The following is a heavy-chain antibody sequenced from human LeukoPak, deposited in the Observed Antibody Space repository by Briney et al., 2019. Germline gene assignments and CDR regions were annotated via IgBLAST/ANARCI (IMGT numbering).Heavy chain of an antibody. CDR1: GYTFTGYY. J-gene: IGHJ5*02. D-gene: IGHD2-8*01. Sequence: ASVKVFCKASGYTFTGYYMHWVRQAPGQGLEWMGWINPNSGGTNYAQKFQGRVTMTRDTSISTAYMELSRLRSDDTAVYYCAASYLGYCTNGVCYNNWFDPWGQGTLVTVSS. V-gene: IGHV1-2*02. CDR3: AASYLGYCTNGVCYNNWFDP. CDR2: INPNSGGT.